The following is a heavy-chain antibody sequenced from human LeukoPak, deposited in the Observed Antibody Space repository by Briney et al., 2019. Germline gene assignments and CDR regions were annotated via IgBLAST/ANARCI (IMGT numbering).Heavy chain of an antibody. CDR2: IYYSGST. D-gene: IGHD2-2*01. J-gene: IGHJ5*02. CDR3: ARDLGGGYCSSTSCDGGWFDP. Sequence: SETLSLTCTVSGGSISSYYWSWIRQPPGKGLEWIGYIYYSGSTNYNPSLKSRVTMSVDTSKNQFSLKLSSVTAADTAVYYCARDLGGGYCSSTSCDGGWFDPWGQGTLVTVSS. CDR1: GGSISSYY. V-gene: IGHV4-59*12.